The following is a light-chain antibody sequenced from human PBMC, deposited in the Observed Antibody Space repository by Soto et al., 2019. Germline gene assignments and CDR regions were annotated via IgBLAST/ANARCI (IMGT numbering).Light chain of an antibody. J-gene: IGKJ1*01. Sequence: ILVTQSPGTLSLSPGERATLSCTASQSVSSSYLAWYQQKPGQAPRLLIYGASSRATGIPDRFSGSGSGTDFTLTISRLEPEDFAVYYCQQYGSSPPRTFGQGTKV. CDR2: GAS. CDR1: QSVSSSY. CDR3: QQYGSSPPRT. V-gene: IGKV3-20*01.